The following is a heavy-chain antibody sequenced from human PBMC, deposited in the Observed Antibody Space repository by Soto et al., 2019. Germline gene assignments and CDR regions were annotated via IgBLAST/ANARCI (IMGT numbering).Heavy chain of an antibody. CDR2: IYYDGST. CDR3: ARTEVVREYYFDY. CDR1: GDSISRINYY. V-gene: IGHV4-39*01. Sequence: SETLSLTCTVSGDSISRINYYWGWIRQPPGKGLEWIGTIYYDGSTYYNPSLKSRVTISIDTSKNQFSLKVASVTAADTAVYYCARTEVVREYYFDYWGQGALVTVSS. J-gene: IGHJ4*02. D-gene: IGHD3-22*01.